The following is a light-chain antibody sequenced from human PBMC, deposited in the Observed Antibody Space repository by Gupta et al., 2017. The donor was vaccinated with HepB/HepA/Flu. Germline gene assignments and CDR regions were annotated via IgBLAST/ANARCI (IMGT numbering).Light chain of an antibody. J-gene: IGKJ4*01. V-gene: IGKV1-9*01. Sequence: DIQLTQSPPFLSASVGDRVTITCRASQGISSYLAWYQKKPGKAPKLLIYAASTLQSGVPSRFSGSGSGTEFTLTISSLQPEDFATYFCQQLNSYPLTFGGGTKVAIK. CDR2: AAS. CDR1: QGISSY. CDR3: QQLNSYPLT.